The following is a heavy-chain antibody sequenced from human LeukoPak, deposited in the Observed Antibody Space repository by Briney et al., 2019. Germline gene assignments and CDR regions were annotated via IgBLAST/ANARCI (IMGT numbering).Heavy chain of an antibody. CDR1: GGSISSYY. CDR3: ALLGYYDSSGYLMARAFDI. D-gene: IGHD3-22*01. Sequence: SETLPLTCTVSGGSISSYYWSWIRQPPGKGLEWIGYIYYSGSTNYNPSLKSRVTISVDTSKNQFSLKLSSVTAADTAVYYCALLGYYDSSGYLMARAFDIWGQGTMVTVSS. J-gene: IGHJ3*02. V-gene: IGHV4-59*01. CDR2: IYYSGST.